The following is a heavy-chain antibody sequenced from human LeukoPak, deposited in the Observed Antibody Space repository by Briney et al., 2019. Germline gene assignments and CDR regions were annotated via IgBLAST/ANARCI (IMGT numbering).Heavy chain of an antibody. CDR3: ARDEGYDSSGYLDY. CDR2: IRYDGSNK. CDR1: GFTFSSYG. Sequence: GGSLRLSCAASGFTFSSYGMHWVRQAPGKGLEWVAFIRYDGSNKYYADSVKGRFTISRDNSKNTLYLQMNSLRAEDTAVYYCARDEGYDSSGYLDYWGQGTLVTVSS. D-gene: IGHD3-22*01. J-gene: IGHJ4*02. V-gene: IGHV3-30*02.